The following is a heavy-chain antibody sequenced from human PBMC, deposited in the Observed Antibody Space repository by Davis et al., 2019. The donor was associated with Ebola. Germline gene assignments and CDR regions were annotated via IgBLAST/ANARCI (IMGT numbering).Heavy chain of an antibody. V-gene: IGHV6-1*01. Sequence: HSQTLSLTCAISGDSVSGSSGAWNWIRQSPSRGLEWLGRTYYSSKWYTDSTLSVKSRTTINPDTSKNQFSLLLRSATPEDTAIYYCVRGWFRSGMDVWGQGTTVTVSS. J-gene: IGHJ6*02. CDR1: GDSVSGSSGA. CDR2: TYYSSKWYT. D-gene: IGHD3-10*01. CDR3: VRGWFRSGMDV.